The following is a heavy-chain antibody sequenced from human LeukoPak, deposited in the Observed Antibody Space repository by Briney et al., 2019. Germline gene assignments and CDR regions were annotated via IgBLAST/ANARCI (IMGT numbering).Heavy chain of an antibody. D-gene: IGHD6-19*01. CDR2: ISGSGGRT. J-gene: IGHJ4*02. Sequence: PGGPLRLSCAASGFIFSSDALSWVRQAPGKGLEWVSLISGSGGRTDYADSVKGRFTISRDNSKNTLYLQMNSLRAEDTAVYYCANVIPGWYPFDYWGQGTLVTVSS. CDR1: GFIFSSDA. CDR3: ANVIPGWYPFDY. V-gene: IGHV3-23*01.